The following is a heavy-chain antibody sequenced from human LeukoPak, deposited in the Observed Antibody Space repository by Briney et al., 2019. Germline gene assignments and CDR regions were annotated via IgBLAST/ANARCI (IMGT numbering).Heavy chain of an antibody. J-gene: IGHJ3*02. Sequence: AGGSLRLSCAASGFTFSDYYMSWIRQAPGKGLEWVSYISSSGSTIYYADSVKGRFTISRDNAKNSLYLQMNSLRAEDTAVYYCASADCSSTSCYGAFDIWGQGTMVTVSS. V-gene: IGHV3-11*01. CDR1: GFTFSDYY. CDR3: ASADCSSTSCYGAFDI. D-gene: IGHD2-2*01. CDR2: ISSSGSTI.